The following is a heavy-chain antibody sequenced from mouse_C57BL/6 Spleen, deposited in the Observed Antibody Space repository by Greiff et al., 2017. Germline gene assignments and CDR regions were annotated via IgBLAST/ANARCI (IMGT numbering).Heavy chain of an antibody. CDR1: GYTFTSYW. Sequence: QVQLQQPGTELVKPGASVKLSCKASGYTFTSYWMHWVKQRPGQGLEWIGNINPSNGGTNYNEKFKSKATLTVDKSSSTAYMQLSSLTSEDAAVYYCARHYYGSSHWYFDVWGTGTTVTVSS. J-gene: IGHJ1*03. CDR3: ARHYYGSSHWYFDV. V-gene: IGHV1-53*01. CDR2: INPSNGGT. D-gene: IGHD1-1*01.